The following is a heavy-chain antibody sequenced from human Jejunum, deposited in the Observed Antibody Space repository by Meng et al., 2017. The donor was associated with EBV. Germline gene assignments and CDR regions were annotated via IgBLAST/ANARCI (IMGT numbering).Heavy chain of an antibody. Sequence: QVQSEGSGPCQGTRSWSLSLTCVGAGATITGSSWWSRLPQPPGKGLEWIADIWHGGNTNYTPARKGRVTISVDKSNNQFSLKLASVTAADTAVYFCARGNAYNVPSFDYWGQGTLVTVSS. J-gene: IGHJ4*02. CDR2: IWHGGNT. CDR3: ARGNAYNVPSFDY. D-gene: IGHD5-24*01. V-gene: IGHV4-4*02. CDR1: GATITGSSW.